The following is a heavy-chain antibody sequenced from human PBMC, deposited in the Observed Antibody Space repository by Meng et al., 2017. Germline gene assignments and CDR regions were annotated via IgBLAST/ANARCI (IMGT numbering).Heavy chain of an antibody. V-gene: IGHV3-23*01. CDR3: AKYMGGSYYFDY. J-gene: IGHJ4*02. Sequence: GESLKISCAASGFTFSSYAMSWVRQAPGKGLEWVSAISGSGGSTCYADSVKGRFTISRDNSKNTLYLQMNSLRAEDTAVYYCAKYMGGSYYFDYWGQGTLVTVSS. CDR2: ISGSGGST. D-gene: IGHD1-26*01. CDR1: GFTFSSYA.